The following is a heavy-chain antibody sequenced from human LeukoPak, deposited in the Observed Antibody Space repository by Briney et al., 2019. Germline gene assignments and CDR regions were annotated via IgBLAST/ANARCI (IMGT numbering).Heavy chain of an antibody. D-gene: IGHD3-22*01. V-gene: IGHV4-30-2*01. CDR3: ARSSGPRGVSYFDY. CDR1: GGSISSGGYS. J-gene: IGHJ4*02. CDR2: IYHSGST. Sequence: PSETLSLTCAVSGGSISSGGYSWSWIRQPPGKGLEWIGYIYHSGSTYYNPSLKSRVTISVDRSKNQFSLKLSSATAADTAVYYCARSSGPRGVSYFDYWGQGTLVTVSS.